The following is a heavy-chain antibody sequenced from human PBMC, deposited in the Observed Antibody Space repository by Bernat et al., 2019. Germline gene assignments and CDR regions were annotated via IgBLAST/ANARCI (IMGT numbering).Heavy chain of an antibody. CDR3: ARAPGCSSSWYEGFDY. CDR1: GYTFTSYD. V-gene: IGHV1-8*01. D-gene: IGHD6-13*01. CDR2: MNPNSGNT. Sequence: QVQLVQSGAEAKKPGASVKVSCKASGYTFTSYDINWVRQATGHGLEWMGWMNPNSGNTGYAQKFQGRVTMTRNTSISTAYMELSSLRTEDTAVYYCARAPGCSSSWYEGFDYWGQGTLVTVSS. J-gene: IGHJ4*02.